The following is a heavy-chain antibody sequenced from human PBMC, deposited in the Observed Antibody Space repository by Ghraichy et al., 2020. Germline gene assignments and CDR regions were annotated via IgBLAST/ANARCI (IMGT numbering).Heavy chain of an antibody. V-gene: IGHV3-23*01. CDR1: GFTFNNYD. Sequence: LSLTCAASGFTFNNYDMTWVRQGPGKGLEWVSAISGGGYSSYYADSVKGRFTISRDNSKNTLDLQMNSLRAEDTAVYYCAKGEYDYGDYVIGGLDSWGQGTLVNVSS. J-gene: IGHJ4*02. CDR3: AKGEYDYGDYVIGGLDS. CDR2: ISGGGYSS. D-gene: IGHD4-17*01.